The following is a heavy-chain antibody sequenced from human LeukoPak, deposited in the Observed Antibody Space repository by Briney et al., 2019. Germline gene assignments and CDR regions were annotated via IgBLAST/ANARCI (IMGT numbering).Heavy chain of an antibody. V-gene: IGHV3-74*01. CDR2: INNDGSST. Sequence: GGSLRLSCAASGFTFSSYWMHWVRQVPGKGLVWVSRINNDGSSTTYADSVKGRFTISRDNAKNTLYLQMNSLRAEDTAVYYCTREVQAAGKTLDYWGQGTLITVSS. CDR3: TREVQAAGKTLDY. CDR1: GFTFSSYW. D-gene: IGHD6-13*01. J-gene: IGHJ4*02.